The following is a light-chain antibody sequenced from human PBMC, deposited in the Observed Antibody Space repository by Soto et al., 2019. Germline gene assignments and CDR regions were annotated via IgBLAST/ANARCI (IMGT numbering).Light chain of an antibody. CDR3: CSYAGSYTEV. CDR1: SSDVGGYNF. CDR2: DVS. Sequence: QSVLAQPRSVSGSPGQSVTMSCTGTSSDVGGYNFVSWYQQHPGKAPKLVIYDVSERPSGVPDRFFGSKSGNTASLTISGLQAEDEADYYCCSYAGSYTEVFGTGTKVTVL. V-gene: IGLV2-11*01. J-gene: IGLJ1*01.